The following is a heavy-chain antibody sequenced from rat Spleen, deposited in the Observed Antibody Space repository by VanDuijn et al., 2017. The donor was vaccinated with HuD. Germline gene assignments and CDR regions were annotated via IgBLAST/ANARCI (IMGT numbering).Heavy chain of an antibody. D-gene: IGHD1-4*01. Sequence: EVQLVESGGGLVQPGRSLKLSCLASGFTFSNYGMNWIRQAPGKGLEWVASISSTSSYIYYADTVKGRFTISRENAKNTLYLQMTSLRSEDTALYYCARPSTEPGYNYDWFAYWGQGTLVTVSS. CDR3: ARPSTEPGYNYDWFAY. CDR2: ISSTSSYI. V-gene: IGHV5-34*01. CDR1: GFTFSNYG. J-gene: IGHJ3*01.